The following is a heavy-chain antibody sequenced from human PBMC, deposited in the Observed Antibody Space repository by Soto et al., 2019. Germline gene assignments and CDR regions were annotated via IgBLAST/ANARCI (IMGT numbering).Heavy chain of an antibody. J-gene: IGHJ6*02. CDR2: ISGSGGST. CDR1: GFTFSSYA. Sequence: GGSLRLSCAASGFTFSSYAMSWVRQAPGKGLEWVSAISGSGGSTYYADSVKGRFTISRDNSKNTLYLQMNSLRAEDTAVYYCARDLVSSSWYARYGYYYGMDVWGQGTTVTVSS. V-gene: IGHV3-23*01. D-gene: IGHD6-13*01. CDR3: ARDLVSSSWYARYGYYYGMDV.